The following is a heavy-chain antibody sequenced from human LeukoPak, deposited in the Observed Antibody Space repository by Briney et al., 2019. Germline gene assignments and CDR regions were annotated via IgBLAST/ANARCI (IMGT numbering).Heavy chain of an antibody. CDR2: INHSGAT. V-gene: IGHV4-34*01. D-gene: IGHD3-10*01. Sequence: SETLSLTCAVYGGSFSDYYWSWVRQAPGKGLEWIGEINHSGATDYNPSLKSRGTISVDTSKTQFSLKVRSVTAADTAVYYCARRVRGVIISFYYYNGMDVWGQGTTVTVSS. J-gene: IGHJ6*02. CDR3: ARRVRGVIISFYYYNGMDV. CDR1: GGSFSDYY.